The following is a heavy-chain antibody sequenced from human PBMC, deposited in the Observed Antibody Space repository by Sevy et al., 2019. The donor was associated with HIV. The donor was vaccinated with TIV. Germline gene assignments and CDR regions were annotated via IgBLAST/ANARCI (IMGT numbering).Heavy chain of an antibody. CDR1: GFTFTSDW. V-gene: IGHV3-74*01. Sequence: GGSLRLSCAASGFTFTSDWMHWVRQPPGKGLGWVSHINSDGGSIRYADSVKGRFTTSRDNAKNTLYLQMNNLRAEDTAVYYCARGSRGTFGSWGQGTLITVS. CDR2: INSDGGSI. CDR3: ARGSRGTFGS. D-gene: IGHD1-26*01. J-gene: IGHJ4*02.